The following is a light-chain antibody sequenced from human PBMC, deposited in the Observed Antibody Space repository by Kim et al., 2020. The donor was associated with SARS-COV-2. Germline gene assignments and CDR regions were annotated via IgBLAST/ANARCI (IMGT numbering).Light chain of an antibody. CDR3: QVWDSDTFHTVI. CDR1: NLGDKS. Sequence: SYELTQAPSVSVAPGQTASVACGGNNLGDKSVHWFQQKPGQAPVVVIYYDNERPSGIPERFSGSNSGNTATLTISRVEAGDEADYYCQVWDSDTFHTVIFGGGTQLTVL. CDR2: YDN. J-gene: IGLJ2*01. V-gene: IGLV3-21*04.